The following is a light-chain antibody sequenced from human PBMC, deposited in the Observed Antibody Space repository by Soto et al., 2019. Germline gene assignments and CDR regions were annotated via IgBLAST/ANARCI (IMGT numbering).Light chain of an antibody. V-gene: IGLV7-46*01. CDR2: DTS. J-gene: IGLJ1*01. CDR3: LLSYPGSCV. Sequence: QAVVTQEPSLTVSPGGTVTLTCGSSTGAVTSGHYPSWLQQKPGQAPTTLIHDTSNKHSWTPARFSGSLVGGKAALTLSSAQPEDEAEYYCLLSYPGSCVFGSGTKVTVL. CDR1: TGAVTSGHY.